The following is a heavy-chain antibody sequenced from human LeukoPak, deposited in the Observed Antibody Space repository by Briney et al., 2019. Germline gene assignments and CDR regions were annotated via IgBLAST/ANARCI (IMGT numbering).Heavy chain of an antibody. V-gene: IGHV3-49*04. CDR2: IRSKAYGGTT. CDR3: TRATAVFWSGYRDY. CDR1: GFTFGDYA. J-gene: IGHJ4*02. Sequence: GGSLRLSCTASGFTFGDYAMSWVRQAPGKGLEWVGFIRSKAYGGTTEYAASVKGRFTISRDDSKSIAYLQMNSLKTEDTAVYYCTRATAVFWSGYRDYWGQGTLVTVSS. D-gene: IGHD3-3*01.